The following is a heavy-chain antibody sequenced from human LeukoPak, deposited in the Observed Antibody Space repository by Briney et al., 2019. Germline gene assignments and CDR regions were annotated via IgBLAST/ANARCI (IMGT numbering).Heavy chain of an antibody. V-gene: IGHV3-23*01. D-gene: IGHD3-10*01. J-gene: IGHJ4*02. CDR2: ISGNGFNT. CDR3: AKGVRLWFAFYFDY. CDR1: GFNLGNYA. Sequence: GGSLRLSCAASGFNLGNYAMSWFRQATGKGLEWVSAISGNGFNTYYADSVKGRFTISGESSGNTLSLQMHNLRAEDTAVYYCAKGVRLWFAFYFDYWGQGTLVTVSS.